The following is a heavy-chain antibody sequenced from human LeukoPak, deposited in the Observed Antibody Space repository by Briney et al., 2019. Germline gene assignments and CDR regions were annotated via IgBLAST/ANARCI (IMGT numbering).Heavy chain of an antibody. Sequence: GGSLRLSCAASGFTFSSYSMNWVRQAPGKGLEGVSSISSSSSYIYYADSVKGRFTISRDNAKNSLYLQMNSLRAEDTAVYYCARDWVVAATGGAFDIWGQGTMVTVSS. CDR1: GFTFSSYS. D-gene: IGHD2-15*01. V-gene: IGHV3-21*01. CDR2: ISSSSSYI. J-gene: IGHJ3*02. CDR3: ARDWVVAATGGAFDI.